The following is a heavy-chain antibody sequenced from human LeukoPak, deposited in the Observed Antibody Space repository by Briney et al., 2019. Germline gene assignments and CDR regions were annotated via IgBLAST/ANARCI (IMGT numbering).Heavy chain of an antibody. J-gene: IGHJ3*02. V-gene: IGHV3-33*01. CDR1: GFTFSSYG. Sequence: PGRSLRLSCAASGFTFSSYGMHWVRQAPGKGLEWVAVIWYDGSNKYYADSVKGRFTISRDNSKNTLYLQMNSLRAEDTAVYYCARDRENCSGGSCYSYAFDIWGQGTMVTVSS. CDR2: IWYDGSNK. D-gene: IGHD2-15*01. CDR3: ARDRENCSGGSCYSYAFDI.